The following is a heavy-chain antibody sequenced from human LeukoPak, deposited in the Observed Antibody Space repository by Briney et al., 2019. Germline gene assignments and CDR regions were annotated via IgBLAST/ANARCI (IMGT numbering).Heavy chain of an antibody. CDR1: GYTFTSYG. CDR3: ARTEYYDILTGYYFDY. Sequence: ASVKVSCKAFGYTFTSYGISWVRQAPGQGLEWMGWISAYNGNTNYAQKLQGRVTMTTDTSTSTAYMELRSLRSDDTAVYYCARTEYYDILTGYYFDYWGQGTLVTVSS. V-gene: IGHV1-18*01. D-gene: IGHD3-9*01. CDR2: ISAYNGNT. J-gene: IGHJ4*02.